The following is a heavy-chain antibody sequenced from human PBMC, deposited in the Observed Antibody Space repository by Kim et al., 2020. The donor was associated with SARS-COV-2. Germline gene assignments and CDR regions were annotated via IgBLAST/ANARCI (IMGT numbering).Heavy chain of an antibody. V-gene: IGHV3-30*18. CDR2: ISYDGSNK. D-gene: IGHD3-22*01. CDR3: ANLLDSSGYYLNDY. Sequence: GGSLRLSCAASGFTFSSYGMHWVRQAPGKGLEWVAVISYDGSNKYYADSVKGRFTISRDNSKNTLYLQMNSLRAEDTAVYYCANLLDSSGYYLNDYWGQGTLVTVSS. J-gene: IGHJ4*02. CDR1: GFTFSSYG.